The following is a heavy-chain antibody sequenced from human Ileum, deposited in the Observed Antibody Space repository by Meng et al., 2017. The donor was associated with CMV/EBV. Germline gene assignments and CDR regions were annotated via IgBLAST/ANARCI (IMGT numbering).Heavy chain of an antibody. D-gene: IGHD2-2*01. CDR1: GLKFRNFA. Sequence: GESLKISCEASGLKFRNFAMTWFRQPPGRGLEWVSTISASAYFTYYADSVKGRFTISRDNSKNMFYLQMNSLRGEDTAIYYCTKNVKGGYCTSTSCFLPGMDVWGQGTTVTVSS. CDR3: TKNVKGGYCTSTSCFLPGMDV. V-gene: IGHV3-23*01. J-gene: IGHJ6*02. CDR2: ISASAYFT.